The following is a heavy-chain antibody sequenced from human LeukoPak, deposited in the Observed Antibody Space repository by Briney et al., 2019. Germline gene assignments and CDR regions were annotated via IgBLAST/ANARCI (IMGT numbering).Heavy chain of an antibody. CDR3: ARDRRVAVQLFQSRYYYYMDV. V-gene: IGHV6-1*01. CDR2: TYYRTKLYN. D-gene: IGHD5-18*01. Sequence: SQTLSLTCAISGDSVSSNSAAWNWIRQSPSRGLEWLGRTYYRTKLYNDYAVSVKSRITINPDTSKNQFSLQLNSVTPEDTAVYYCARDRRVAVQLFQSRYYYYMDVWGKGTTVTISS. J-gene: IGHJ6*03. CDR1: GDSVSSNSAA.